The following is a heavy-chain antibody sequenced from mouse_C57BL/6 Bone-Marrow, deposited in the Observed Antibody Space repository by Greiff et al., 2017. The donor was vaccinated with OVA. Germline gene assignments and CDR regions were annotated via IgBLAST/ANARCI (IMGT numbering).Heavy chain of an antibody. CDR1: GFNIKNTY. V-gene: IGHV14-3*01. J-gene: IGHJ1*03. Sequence: EVQLQQSVAELVRPGASVKLSCTASGFNIKNTYMHWVKQRPEQGLEWIGRIDPANGNTKYAPKFQGKATITADTSSNTAYLQLSSLTSEDTAIYYCASPSPYGNYLRYWYFDVWGTGTTVTVSS. CDR3: ASPSPYGNYLRYWYFDV. D-gene: IGHD2-1*01. CDR2: IDPANGNT.